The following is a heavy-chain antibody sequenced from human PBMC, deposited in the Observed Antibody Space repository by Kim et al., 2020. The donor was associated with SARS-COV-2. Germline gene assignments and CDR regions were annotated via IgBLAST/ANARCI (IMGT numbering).Heavy chain of an antibody. D-gene: IGHD6-13*01. V-gene: IGHV4-4*07. Sequence: SGTLSLTCTVSGGSISSYYWSWIRQPAGKGLEWIGRIYTSGSTNYNPSLKSRVTMSVDTSKNQFSLKLSSVTAADTAVYYCAASEGRKPAAGKYFDYWGQGTLVTVSS. J-gene: IGHJ4*02. CDR3: AASEGRKPAAGKYFDY. CDR1: GGSISSYY. CDR2: IYTSGST.